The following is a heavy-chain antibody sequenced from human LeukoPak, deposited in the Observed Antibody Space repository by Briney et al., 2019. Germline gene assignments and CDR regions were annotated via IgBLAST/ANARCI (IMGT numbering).Heavy chain of an antibody. Sequence: SETLSLTCAVYGGSFSGYYWSWIRQPPGKGLEWIGEINHSGSTNYNPSLKSRVTISVDTSKNQFSLKLSPVTAADTAVYYCARGIALVFWGQGTLVTVSS. D-gene: IGHD6-13*01. CDR2: INHSGST. J-gene: IGHJ4*02. CDR3: ARGIALVF. V-gene: IGHV4-34*01. CDR1: GGSFSGYY.